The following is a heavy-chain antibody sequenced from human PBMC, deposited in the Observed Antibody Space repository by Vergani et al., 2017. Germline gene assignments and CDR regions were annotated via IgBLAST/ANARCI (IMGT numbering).Heavy chain of an antibody. V-gene: IGHV3-15*01. D-gene: IGHD2-15*01. J-gene: IGHJ4*02. CDR1: GFTFSNAW. CDR3: AKASGGYSDDFDY. CDR2: IKSKTDGGTT. Sequence: EVQLVESGGGLVKPGGSLRLSCAASGFTFSNAWMSWVRQAPGKGLEWVGRIKSKTDGGTTDYAAPVKGRFTISRDDSKNTLYLQMNSLKTEDTAVYYCAKASGGYSDDFDYWGQGTLVTVSS.